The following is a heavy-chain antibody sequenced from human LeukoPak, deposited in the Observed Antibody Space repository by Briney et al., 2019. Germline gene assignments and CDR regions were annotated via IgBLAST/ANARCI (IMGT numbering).Heavy chain of an antibody. CDR2: ISGSGGST. D-gene: IGHD3-9*01. J-gene: IGHJ4*02. CDR3: AKDFFILRYFDWLSSYFDY. V-gene: IGHV3-23*01. Sequence: GGSLRLSCAASGFTFSSYAMSWVRQARGKGLEWVSAISGSGGSTYYADSVKGRFTISRDNSKNTLYLQMNSLRAEDTAVYYCAKDFFILRYFDWLSSYFDYWGQGTLVTVSS. CDR1: GFTFSSYA.